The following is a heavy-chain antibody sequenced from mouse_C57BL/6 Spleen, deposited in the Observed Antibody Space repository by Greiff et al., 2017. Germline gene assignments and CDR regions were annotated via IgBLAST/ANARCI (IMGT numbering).Heavy chain of an antibody. D-gene: IGHD2-1*01. Sequence: VQLQQSGAELVKPGASVKMSCKASGYTFTSYWITWVMQRPGQGLEWIGDIYPGSGSTNYNEKFKSKATLTVDTSSSTAYMQLSSLTSEDSAVYYCARSYGNYEAWFAYWGQGTLVTVSA. J-gene: IGHJ3*01. CDR3: ARSYGNYEAWFAY. V-gene: IGHV1-55*01. CDR1: GYTFTSYW. CDR2: IYPGSGST.